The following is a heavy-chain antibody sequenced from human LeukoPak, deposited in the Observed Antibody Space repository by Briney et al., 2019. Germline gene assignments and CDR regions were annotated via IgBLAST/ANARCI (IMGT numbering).Heavy chain of an antibody. V-gene: IGHV4-34*01. CDR2: INHSGST. J-gene: IGHJ4*02. CDR3: ARGSSSSGYFDY. CDR1: GGSFSGYY. Sequence: SETLSLTCAVYGGSFSGYYWGWIRQPPGKGLEWIGEINHSGSTNYNPSLKSRVTISVDTSKNQFSLKLSSVTAADTAVYYCARGSSSSGYFDYWGQGTLVTVSS. D-gene: IGHD6-6*01.